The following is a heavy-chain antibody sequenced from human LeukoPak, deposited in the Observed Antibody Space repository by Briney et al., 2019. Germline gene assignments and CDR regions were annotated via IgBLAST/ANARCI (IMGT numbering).Heavy chain of an antibody. V-gene: IGHV3-23*01. CDR1: GFTFSSYA. Sequence: PGGSLRLSCAASGFTFSSYAMNWVRQAPGKGLEWVSGTRNTGSSTYYASSVKGRITISRYNPKCTVSVQRKRLSVDDTAVYYCAKCDGSLPLLFDYWGQGTLVTVSS. D-gene: IGHD1-26*01. CDR2: TRNTGSST. J-gene: IGHJ4*02. CDR3: AKCDGSLPLLFDY.